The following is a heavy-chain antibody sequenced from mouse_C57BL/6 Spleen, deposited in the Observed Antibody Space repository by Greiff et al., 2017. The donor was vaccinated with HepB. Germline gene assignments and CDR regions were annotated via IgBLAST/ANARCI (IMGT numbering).Heavy chain of an antibody. Sequence: VQLQQSGAELVRPGASVTLSCKASGYTFTDYEMHWVKQTPVHGLEWIGAIDPETGGTAYNEKFKSKATLTVDKPSSTAYMQLSSLTSEDSAVYYCARDDYHDYWGQGTTLTVSS. V-gene: IGHV1-15*01. CDR1: GYTFTDYE. CDR3: ARDDYHDY. J-gene: IGHJ2*01. D-gene: IGHD2-4*01. CDR2: IDPETGGT.